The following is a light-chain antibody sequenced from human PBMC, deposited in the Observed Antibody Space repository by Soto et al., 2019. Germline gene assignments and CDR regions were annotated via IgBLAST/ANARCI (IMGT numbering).Light chain of an antibody. CDR3: QHRSNWPRT. CDR2: DAS. V-gene: IGKV3-11*01. Sequence: EIVLTQSPATLSLSPGERATLSCRASQSVSTYLAWYQQKPGQAPRLLIYDASNRATCIPARFSGSGSGTDFTLTISSLEPEDVAVYYCQHRSNWPRTFGQGTKLEIK. J-gene: IGKJ2*01. CDR1: QSVSTY.